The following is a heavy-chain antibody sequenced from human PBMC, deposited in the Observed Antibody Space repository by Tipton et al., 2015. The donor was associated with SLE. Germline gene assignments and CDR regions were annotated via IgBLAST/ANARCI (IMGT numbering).Heavy chain of an antibody. V-gene: IGHV4-59*12. J-gene: IGHJ4*02. CDR3: AKEGGAAAGPPAFYY. D-gene: IGHD6-13*01. CDR1: GGSISSYY. CDR2: IYYSGST. Sequence: TLSLTCTVSGGSISSYYWSWIRQPPGKGLEWIGYIYYSGSTNYNPSLKSRVTISVDTSKNQFSLKLSSVTAADTAVYYCAKEGGAAAGPPAFYYWGQGTLVTVSS.